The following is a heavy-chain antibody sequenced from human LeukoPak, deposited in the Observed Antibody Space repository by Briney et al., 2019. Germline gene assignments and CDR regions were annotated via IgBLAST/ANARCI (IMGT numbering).Heavy chain of an antibody. V-gene: IGHV3-21*05. CDR2: ISSSGSDI. D-gene: IGHD3-9*01. CDR1: GFTFSSYW. CDR3: ARDPHYDILTGQTDY. Sequence: PGGSLRLSCAASGFTFSSYWMTWVRQAPGKGLEWVSYISSSGSDIYYADSVKGRFTISRDNAKNSLYLQMNSLRAEDTAVYYCARDPHYDILTGQTDYWGQGTLVTVSS. J-gene: IGHJ4*02.